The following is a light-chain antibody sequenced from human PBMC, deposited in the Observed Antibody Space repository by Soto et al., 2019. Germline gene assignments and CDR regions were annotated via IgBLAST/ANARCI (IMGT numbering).Light chain of an antibody. V-gene: IGLV2-14*01. J-gene: IGLJ2*01. Sequence: QSALTQPASVSGSPVQSITISCTGTSSDVGGYNYVSWYQQHPGKAPKLMIYDVSNRPSGVSNRFSGSKSGTTASLTISGLQAEDEADYYCSSYSSTGTLRVFGGGTKLTVL. CDR2: DVS. CDR1: SSDVGGYNY. CDR3: SSYSSTGTLRV.